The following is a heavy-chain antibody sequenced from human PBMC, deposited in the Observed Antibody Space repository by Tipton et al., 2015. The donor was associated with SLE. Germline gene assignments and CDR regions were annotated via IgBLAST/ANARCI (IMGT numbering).Heavy chain of an antibody. CDR1: GFTFSDYY. Sequence: GSLRLSCAASGFTFSDYYMSWIRQAPGKGLEWVSYISSSSSYTNYADSVKGRFTISRDNAKNSLYLQMNSLRAEDTAVYYCARGGFRGDAFDIWGQGTMVTVSS. CDR3: ARGGFRGDAFDI. D-gene: IGHD3-10*01. V-gene: IGHV3-11*06. J-gene: IGHJ3*02. CDR2: ISSSSSYT.